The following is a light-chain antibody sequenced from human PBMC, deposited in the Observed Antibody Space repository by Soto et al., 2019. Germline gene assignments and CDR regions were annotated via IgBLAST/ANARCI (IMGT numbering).Light chain of an antibody. CDR1: QSISSY. V-gene: IGKV1-39*01. J-gene: IGKJ5*01. CDR2: AAS. CDR3: QQSYSTRPIT. Sequence: DIQMTPSPSSLSASVGDRVTITCRASQSISSYLNWYQQKPGKTPKLLSYAASSLQSGVPSRFSGSRSGKDFTLTISSLQPEDLATYYCQQSYSTRPITFGQGTRLEIK.